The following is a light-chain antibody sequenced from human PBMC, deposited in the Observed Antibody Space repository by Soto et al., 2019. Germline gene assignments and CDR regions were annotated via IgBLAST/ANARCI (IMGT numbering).Light chain of an antibody. CDR2: AAS. Sequence: DILMTQSPSSLSASVGDRVTITCRASQSISSYLNWYQQKPGKAPKLLIYAASSLQSGVPSRFSGSGSGTDLTLTISSLQPEDFATYYCQQSYSTSRTFGPGTKVDIK. J-gene: IGKJ3*01. V-gene: IGKV1-39*01. CDR3: QQSYSTSRT. CDR1: QSISSY.